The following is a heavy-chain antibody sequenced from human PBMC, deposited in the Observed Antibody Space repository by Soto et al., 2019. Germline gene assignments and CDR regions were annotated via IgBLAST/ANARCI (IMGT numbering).Heavy chain of an antibody. V-gene: IGHV3-23*01. J-gene: IGHJ4*02. D-gene: IGHD6-19*01. CDR3: AKGPSRGWRNFDY. Sequence: EVQLLESGGGLVRPGGSLRLSCAVSAFTYSSHAMSWVRQAPGKGLEWVSGISGSGGSTYYADSVKGRFTISRDNSKNTLYLQMNSLRADDTAVYYCAKGPSRGWRNFDYWGQGTLVTVSS. CDR2: ISGSGGST. CDR1: AFTYSSHA.